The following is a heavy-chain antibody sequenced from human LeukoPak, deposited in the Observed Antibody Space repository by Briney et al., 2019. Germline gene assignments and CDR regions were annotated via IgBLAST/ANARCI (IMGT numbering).Heavy chain of an antibody. J-gene: IGHJ4*02. D-gene: IGHD6-13*01. CDR3: AKDPPRIAAEPTYYFDY. CDR1: GFTFSNYA. CDR2: ISYDGSNK. Sequence: PGGSLRLSCAASGFTFSNYAMSWVRQAPGKGLEWVAVISYDGSNKYYADSVKGRFTISRDNSKNTLYLQMNSLRAEDTAVYYCAKDPPRIAAEPTYYFDYWGQGTLVTVSS. V-gene: IGHV3-30*18.